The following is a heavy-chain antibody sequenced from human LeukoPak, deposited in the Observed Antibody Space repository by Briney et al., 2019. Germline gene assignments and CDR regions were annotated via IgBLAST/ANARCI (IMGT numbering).Heavy chain of an antibody. CDR1: GYTLTSYG. CDR2: ISPYNGNT. J-gene: IGHJ5*02. CDR3: ARVVTPYNCFDP. D-gene: IGHD5-18*01. V-gene: IGHV1-18*01. Sequence: GASVKVSCKASGYTLTSYGIIWVRQAPGQGLEWMGWISPYNGNTNYAQKLQGRVTMTTDTSTSTAYMELRSLTSDDTAVYYCARVVTPYNCFDPWGQGTLVTVSS.